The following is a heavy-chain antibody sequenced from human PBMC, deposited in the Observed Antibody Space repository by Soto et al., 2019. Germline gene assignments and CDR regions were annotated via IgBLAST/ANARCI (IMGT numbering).Heavy chain of an antibody. CDR3: ARDRSRGSFDYYYYGMDV. Sequence: SETLSLTCAVYGGSFSGYYWSWIRQPPGKGLEWIGEINHSGSTNYNPSLKSRVTISVDTSKNQFSLKLSSVTAADTAVYYCARDRSRGSFDYYYYGMDVWGQGTTVTVSS. V-gene: IGHV4-34*01. CDR2: INHSGST. CDR1: GGSFSGYY. J-gene: IGHJ6*02. D-gene: IGHD1-26*01.